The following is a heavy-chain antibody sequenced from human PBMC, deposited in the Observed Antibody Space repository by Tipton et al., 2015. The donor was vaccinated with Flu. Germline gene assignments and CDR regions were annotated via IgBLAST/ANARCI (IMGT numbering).Heavy chain of an antibody. D-gene: IGHD3-10*01. CDR3: ARDQGFGGGLTYNYYALDV. CDR1: GGSIGSGGDF. J-gene: IGHJ6*02. CDR2: IFYTGST. Sequence: LRLSCTVSGGSIGSGGDFWSWIRQRPGKGLEWIGSIFYTGSTYYKASLESRLSISVDTSKNQFSLRLVSMTAADTGIYYCARDQGFGGGLTYNYYALDVWGQGTLVTVSS. V-gene: IGHV4-31*03.